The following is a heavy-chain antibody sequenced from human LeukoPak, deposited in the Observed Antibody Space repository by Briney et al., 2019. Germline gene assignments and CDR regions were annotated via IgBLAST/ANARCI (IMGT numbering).Heavy chain of an antibody. CDR1: GGSISSGGYY. D-gene: IGHD3-22*01. CDR3: ARDPNYYDSSGYYGDDAFDI. Sequence: PSQTLSLTCTVSGGSISSGGYYWSWIRQPPGKGLEWIGYIYHSGSTYYNPSLKSRVTISVDRSKNQFPLKLSSVTAADTAVYYCARDPNYYDSSGYYGDDAFDIWGQGTMVTVSS. V-gene: IGHV4-30-2*01. J-gene: IGHJ3*02. CDR2: IYHSGST.